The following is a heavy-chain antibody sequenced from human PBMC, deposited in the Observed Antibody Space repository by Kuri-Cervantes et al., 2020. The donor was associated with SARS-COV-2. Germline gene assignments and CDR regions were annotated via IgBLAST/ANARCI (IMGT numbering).Heavy chain of an antibody. V-gene: IGHV5-10-1*01. CDR2: IEPSVSYT. CDR1: GYSFTSYW. J-gene: IGHJ6*02. CDR3: ARHDYESSGYYYVYYGMEV. D-gene: IGHD3-22*01. Sequence: KVSCKGPGYSFTSYWISWVRQKPGKGLGRMGRIEPSVSYTNYSPSFQGHVTISADNSISTAYLQWSSLKASDTAMYYCARHDYESSGYYYVYYGMEVWGQGTTVTVSS.